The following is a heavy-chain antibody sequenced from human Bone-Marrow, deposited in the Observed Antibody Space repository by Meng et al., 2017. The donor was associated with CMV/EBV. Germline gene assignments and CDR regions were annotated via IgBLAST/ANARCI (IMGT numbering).Heavy chain of an antibody. CDR2: INHSGST. CDR3: ARGIAAAGPRDWFDP. D-gene: IGHD6-13*01. V-gene: IGHV4-34*01. CDR1: GGSFSGYY. J-gene: IGHJ5*02. Sequence: SEPLSLTCAVYGGSFSGYYWSWIRQPPGKGLEWIGEINHSGSTNYNPSLKSRVTISVDTSKNQFSLKLSSVTAADTAVYYCARGIAAAGPRDWFDPWGQGTLVTVSS.